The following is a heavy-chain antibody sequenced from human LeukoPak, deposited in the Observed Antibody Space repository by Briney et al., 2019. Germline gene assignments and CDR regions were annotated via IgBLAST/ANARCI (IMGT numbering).Heavy chain of an antibody. V-gene: IGHV4-4*07. CDR2: IHTSGST. J-gene: IGHJ4*02. D-gene: IGHD2-21*02. Sequence: SETLSLTCIVSGGSISDYYGTWVRQPAGKGLEWIGRIHTSGSTNYNPSLKSRVTMSVDTSKSQFSLNLTSVTAADTAVYYCARGYCGGDCYSGSKYYFDYWGQGTLVTVSS. CDR3: ARGYCGGDCYSGSKYYFDY. CDR1: GGSISDYY.